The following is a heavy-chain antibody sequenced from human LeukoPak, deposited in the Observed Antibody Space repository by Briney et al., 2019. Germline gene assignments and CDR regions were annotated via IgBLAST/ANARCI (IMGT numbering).Heavy chain of an antibody. CDR1: GGSISSYY. CDR2: IYYSGST. D-gene: IGHD3-3*01. V-gene: IGHV4-59*01. CDR3: ARAAVSGYYYFDY. J-gene: IGHJ4*02. Sequence: SETLSLTCSVSGGSISSYYWTWIRQSPGKGLEWIGYIYYSGSTNYNSSLKSRVTISVDTSKNEFSLKLRSVTAADTAVYYCARAAVSGYYYFDYWGQGTLVTVSS.